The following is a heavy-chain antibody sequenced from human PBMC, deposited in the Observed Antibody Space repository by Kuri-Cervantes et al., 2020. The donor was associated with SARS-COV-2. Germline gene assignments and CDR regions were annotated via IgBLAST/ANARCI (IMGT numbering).Heavy chain of an antibody. Sequence: GESLKISCAASGFTFSSYAMHWVRQAPGKGLEWVAVISYDGSNKYYADSVKGRFTISRGNSKNTLYLQMNSLRAEDTAVYYCARAYGGYYDSSGYFDAFDIWGQGTMVTVSS. CDR2: ISYDGSNK. V-gene: IGHV3-30-3*01. CDR3: ARAYGGYYDSSGYFDAFDI. CDR1: GFTFSSYA. J-gene: IGHJ3*02. D-gene: IGHD3-22*01.